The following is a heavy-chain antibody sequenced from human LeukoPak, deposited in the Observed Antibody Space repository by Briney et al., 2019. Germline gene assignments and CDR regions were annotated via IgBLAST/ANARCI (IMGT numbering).Heavy chain of an antibody. Sequence: ASVKFSCKASGGTFSSYAISWVRQAPGQGLEWMGIIYPGDSDTRYSPSFQGQVTISADKSISTAYLQWSSLKASDTAMYYCARRSSSGYFLDYWGQGTLVTVSS. CDR2: IYPGDSDT. CDR3: ARRSSSGYFLDY. V-gene: IGHV5-51*01. J-gene: IGHJ4*02. D-gene: IGHD3-22*01. CDR1: GGTFSSYA.